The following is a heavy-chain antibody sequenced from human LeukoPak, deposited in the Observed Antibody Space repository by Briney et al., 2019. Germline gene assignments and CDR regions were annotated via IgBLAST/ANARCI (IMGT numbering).Heavy chain of an antibody. CDR3: AKDDISQLRVGELSPWGVFDY. J-gene: IGHJ4*02. CDR2: INPNSGGT. Sequence: GASVKVSCKAFGYTFTGYYIHWLRQAPGQGLEWMGWINPNSGGTDSAQKFQSRVTMTRDTSISTAYMELSSLRSDDTAVYYCAKDDISQLRVGELSPWGVFDYWGQGTLVTVSS. V-gene: IGHV1-2*02. CDR1: GYTFTGYY. D-gene: IGHD3-16*02.